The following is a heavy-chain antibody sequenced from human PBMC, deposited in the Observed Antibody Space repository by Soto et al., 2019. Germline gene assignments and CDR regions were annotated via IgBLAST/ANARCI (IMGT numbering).Heavy chain of an antibody. CDR1: GGSISSSSYY. V-gene: IGHV4-39*01. D-gene: IGHD2-21*02. CDR2: IYYIGST. CDR3: ASEANCGGDCYFD. Sequence: PXETLSLTCTVSGGSISSSSYYWGWIRQPPGKGLEWIVSIYYIGSTYYNPSLKSRVTISVDTSKNQFSLKLSSVTAADTAVYYCASEANCGGDCYFDWGQGTLVTVSS. J-gene: IGHJ4*02.